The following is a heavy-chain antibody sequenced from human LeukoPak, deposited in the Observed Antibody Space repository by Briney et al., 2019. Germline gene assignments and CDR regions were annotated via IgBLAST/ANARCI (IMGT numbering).Heavy chain of an antibody. CDR2: IYPGDSDT. CDR1: GYSFTSYW. Sequence: GESLKVSCKGSGYSFTSYWIGWVRQMPGKGLEWMGIIYPGDSDTRYSPSFQGQVTISADKSISTAYLQWSSLKASDTAMYYCARASVDYYYYYGMDVWGQGTTVTVSS. CDR3: ARASVDYYYYYGMDV. D-gene: IGHD6-19*01. V-gene: IGHV5-51*01. J-gene: IGHJ6*02.